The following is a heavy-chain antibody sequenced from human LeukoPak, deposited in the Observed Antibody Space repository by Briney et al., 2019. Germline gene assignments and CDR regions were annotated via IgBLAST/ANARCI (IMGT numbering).Heavy chain of an antibody. CDR3: ARTYYYDSSGYYFPFDI. CDR1: GGSTSSSSSY. CDR2: IFLSGST. V-gene: IGHV4-39*01. Sequence: PSETLSPTCAVSGGSTSSSSSYWGWIRHPPGKGLEWMGCIFLSGSTYYNPSLKSRVTISVDTSKNQFSLKLSSVTAADTAVYYCARTYYYDSSGYYFPFDIWGQGTMVTVSS. D-gene: IGHD3-22*01. J-gene: IGHJ3*02.